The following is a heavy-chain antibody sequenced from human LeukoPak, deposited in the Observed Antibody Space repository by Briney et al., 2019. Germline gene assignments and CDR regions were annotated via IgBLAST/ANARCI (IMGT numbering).Heavy chain of an antibody. CDR2: ISAYNGNT. Sequence: ASVKVSCKASGYTFTSYGISWVRQAPGQGLEWMGWISAYNGNTNYAQKLQGRVTMTTDTSTSTAYMELRSLRSEDTAVYYCARDHDSSGWYAGDYWGQGTLVTVSS. CDR3: ARDHDSSGWYAGDY. CDR1: GYTFTSYG. D-gene: IGHD6-19*01. V-gene: IGHV1-18*01. J-gene: IGHJ4*02.